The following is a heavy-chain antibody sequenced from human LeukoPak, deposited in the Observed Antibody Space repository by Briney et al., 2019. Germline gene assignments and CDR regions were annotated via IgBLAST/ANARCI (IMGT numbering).Heavy chain of an antibody. J-gene: IGHJ3*01. CDR2: ISYDGSNQ. CDR3: AKPRGGDSWAFDF. D-gene: IGHD2-21*02. Sequence: GGSLRLSCAASAFTFSTYAMSWVRQAPGKGLEWVAGISYDGSNQYYTDSVKGRFTISRDNSKNTLYLQMNSLRPEDTAVYYCAKPRGGDSWAFDFWGQGTMVTVSS. V-gene: IGHV3-30*18. CDR1: AFTFSTYA.